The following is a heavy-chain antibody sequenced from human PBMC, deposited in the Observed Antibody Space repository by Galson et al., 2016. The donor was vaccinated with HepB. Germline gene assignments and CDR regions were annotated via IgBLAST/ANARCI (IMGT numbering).Heavy chain of an antibody. J-gene: IGHJ4*02. CDR3: ATSYEQLLDY. Sequence: SVKVSCKASGYTFTGYYMQWVRQAPGQGLEWMGWINPHSGGTNYAQKFQGRVTMTRDTSISTAYMELSRLRSDDTAVYCCATSYEQLLDYWGQGTLVTVSS. CDR1: GYTFTGYY. V-gene: IGHV1-2*02. D-gene: IGHD6-13*01. CDR2: INPHSGGT.